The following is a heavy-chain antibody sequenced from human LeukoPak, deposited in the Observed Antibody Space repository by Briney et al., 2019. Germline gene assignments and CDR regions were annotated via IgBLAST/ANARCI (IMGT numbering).Heavy chain of an antibody. J-gene: IGHJ3*02. D-gene: IGHD1-26*01. CDR1: GGSISSSSYY. CDR2: IYYSGST. CDR3: ARRRSWPDAFDI. V-gene: IGHV4-39*07. Sequence: SETLSLTCTVSGGSISSSSYYWGWIRQPPGKGLEWIGSIYYSGSTYYNPSLKSRVTISVDTSKNQFSLKLSSVTAADTALYYCARRRSWPDAFDIWGQGTMVAVSS.